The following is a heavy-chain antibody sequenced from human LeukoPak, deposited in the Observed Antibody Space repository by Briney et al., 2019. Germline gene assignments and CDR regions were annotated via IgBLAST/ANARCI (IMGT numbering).Heavy chain of an antibody. V-gene: IGHV1-18*01. CDR3: ARDRSSGWLIDY. CDR1: GYTFPNYG. CDR2: ISTYNGDT. D-gene: IGHD6-25*01. Sequence: GASVKVSCKASGYTFPNYGISWVRQAPGQGLEWMGWISTYNGDTNYAQKLQGRVTMTTDTSTSTAYMELRSLRSDDTAVYYCARDRSSGWLIDYWGQGTLVTVSS. J-gene: IGHJ4*02.